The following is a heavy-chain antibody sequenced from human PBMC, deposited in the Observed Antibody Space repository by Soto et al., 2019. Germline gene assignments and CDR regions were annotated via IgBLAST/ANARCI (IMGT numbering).Heavy chain of an antibody. J-gene: IGHJ4*02. CDR2: IYTSGST. V-gene: IGHV4-4*07. Sequence: PSETLSLPCTAARGSISSYYWGWIRHPAGKGLEWIGRIYTSGSTNYNPSLKSRVTMSVDTSKNQFSLKLSSVTAADTAVYYCAGTRHYYDSSGYYHFDYWGQGTLVTVSS. D-gene: IGHD3-22*01. CDR3: AGTRHYYDSSGYYHFDY. CDR1: RGSISSYY.